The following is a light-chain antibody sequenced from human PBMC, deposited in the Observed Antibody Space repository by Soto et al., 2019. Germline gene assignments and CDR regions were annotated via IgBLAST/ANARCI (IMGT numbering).Light chain of an antibody. CDR3: QSYDSSLTVV. J-gene: IGLJ2*01. Sequence: QLVLTQPPSVSGAPGQRVTISCTGSSSNIGAGYDVHWYQQFPGTTPKFLIYGNTNRPSGVPDRFSASKSGTSASLDITGLQAEDEAEYFCQSYDSSLTVVFGGGTKLTV. CDR1: SSNIGAGYD. CDR2: GNT. V-gene: IGLV1-40*01.